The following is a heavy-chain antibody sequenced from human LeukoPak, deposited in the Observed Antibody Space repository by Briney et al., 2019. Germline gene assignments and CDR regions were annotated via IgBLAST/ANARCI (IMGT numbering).Heavy chain of an antibody. CDR3: AKDIAYSYYMDV. CDR2: ISGSGGST. D-gene: IGHD2-21*01. V-gene: IGHV3-23*01. CDR1: GFTFSSYA. Sequence: GGSLRLSCAASGFTFSSYAMSWVRQAPGKGLEWVSSISGSGGSTYYADSVKGRFTISRDNAKNSLYLQMNSLRAEDTAVYYCAKDIAYSYYMDVWGKGTTVTVSS. J-gene: IGHJ6*03.